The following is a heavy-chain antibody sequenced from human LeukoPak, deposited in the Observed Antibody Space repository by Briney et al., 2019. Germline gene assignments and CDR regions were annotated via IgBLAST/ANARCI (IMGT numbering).Heavy chain of an antibody. CDR3: ARDRIWNDAGHDPFDI. D-gene: IGHD1-1*01. V-gene: IGHV4-4*07. J-gene: IGHJ3*02. CDR1: GASISSYY. Sequence: PSETLSLTCNVSGASISSYYWSWIRQPAGKGLEWIGRIYTSANTNYNPSCKSRATISIDRSKNQFSLNLPSVTAADTAVYYCARDRIWNDAGHDPFDIWGQGTMVTVSS. CDR2: IYTSANT.